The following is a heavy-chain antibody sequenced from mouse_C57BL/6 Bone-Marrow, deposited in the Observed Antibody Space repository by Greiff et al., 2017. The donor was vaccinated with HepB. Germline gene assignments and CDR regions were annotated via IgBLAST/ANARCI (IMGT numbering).Heavy chain of an antibody. CDR2: ISNGGGST. CDR3: AKHYSSLYEAMDY. Sequence: EVQVVESGGGLEQPGGSLKLSCAASGFTFSDYYMYWVRQTPEKRLEWVAYISNGGGSTYYSDTVKGRFTISRDNAKNTLYLQMRRLKSGDTAMDTCAKHYSSLYEAMDYWGQGTTVTVSS. CDR1: GFTFSDYY. J-gene: IGHJ4*01. D-gene: IGHD1-1*01. V-gene: IGHV5-12*01.